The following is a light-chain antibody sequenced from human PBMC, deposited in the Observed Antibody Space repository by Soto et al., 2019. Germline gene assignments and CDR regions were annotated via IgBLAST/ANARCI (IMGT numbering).Light chain of an antibody. Sequence: QSVLTQPASVSGSPGQSITISCTGTSRDGGGYNHVSWYQQHPGKAPKLMIYDVSNRPSGVSNRFSGSKSGNTASLTISGLQAEDEADSYCSSYTSSSTLLYVFGTGTKVTVL. CDR3: SSYTSSSTLLYV. J-gene: IGLJ1*01. V-gene: IGLV2-14*01. CDR1: SRDGGGYNH. CDR2: DVS.